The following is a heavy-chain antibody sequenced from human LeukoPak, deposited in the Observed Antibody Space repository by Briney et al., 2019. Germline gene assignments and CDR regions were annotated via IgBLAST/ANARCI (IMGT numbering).Heavy chain of an antibody. V-gene: IGHV3-23*01. CDR3: AKVKYYGSGSYFDAFDI. D-gene: IGHD3-10*01. J-gene: IGHJ3*02. CDR1: GFTFSSYA. Sequence: HTGGSLRLSCAASGFTFSSYAMSWVGQAPGKGLEWVSAISGSGGSTYYADSVKGRFTISRDNSKNTLYLQMNSLRAEDTAVYYCAKVKYYGSGSYFDAFDIWGQGTMVTVSS. CDR2: ISGSGGST.